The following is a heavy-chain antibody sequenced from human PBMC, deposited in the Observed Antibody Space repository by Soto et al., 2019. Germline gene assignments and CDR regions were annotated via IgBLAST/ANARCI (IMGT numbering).Heavy chain of an antibody. J-gene: IGHJ6*02. Sequence: GGSLRLSCAASGFTFSSYWMSWVRQAPGKGLEWVANIKQDGSEKYYVDSVKGRFTISRDNAKNSLYLQMNSLRAEDTAVYYCERTYYDFWSGYSYYYGMDVWGQGTTVTVSS. CDR3: ERTYYDFWSGYSYYYGMDV. CDR1: GFTFSSYW. CDR2: IKQDGSEK. V-gene: IGHV3-7*01. D-gene: IGHD3-3*01.